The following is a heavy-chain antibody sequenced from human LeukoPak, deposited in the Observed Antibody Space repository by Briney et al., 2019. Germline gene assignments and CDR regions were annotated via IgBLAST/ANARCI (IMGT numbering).Heavy chain of an antibody. CDR2: ISYDGSNK. CDR3: ARSSTRKAARLYYFDY. Sequence: GGSLRLSCAASGFTFSSYAMHWVRQAPGKGLEWVAVISYDGSNKYYADSVKGRFTIPRDNSKNTLYLQMNSLRAEDTAVYYCARSSTRKAARLYYFDYWGQGTLVTVSS. J-gene: IGHJ4*02. D-gene: IGHD6-6*01. V-gene: IGHV3-30-3*01. CDR1: GFTFSSYA.